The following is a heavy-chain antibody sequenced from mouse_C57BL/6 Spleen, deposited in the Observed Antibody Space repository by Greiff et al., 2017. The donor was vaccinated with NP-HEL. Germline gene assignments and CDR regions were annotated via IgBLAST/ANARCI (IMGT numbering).Heavy chain of an antibody. J-gene: IGHJ2*01. CDR3: AGELGRNFDY. Sequence: EVQGVESGPELVKPGASVKISCKASGYSFTDYNMNWVKQSNGKSLEWIGVINPNYGTTSYNQKFKGKATLTVDQSSSTAYMQLNSLTSEDSAVYYCAGELGRNFDYWGQGTTLTVSS. D-gene: IGHD4-1*01. CDR1: GYSFTDYN. V-gene: IGHV1-39*01. CDR2: INPNYGTT.